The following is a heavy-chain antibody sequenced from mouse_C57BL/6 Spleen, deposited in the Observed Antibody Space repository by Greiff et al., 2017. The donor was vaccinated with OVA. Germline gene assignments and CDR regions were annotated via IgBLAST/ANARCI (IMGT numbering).Heavy chain of an antibody. V-gene: IGHV1-81*01. J-gene: IGHJ1*03. CDR1: GYTFTSYG. CDR3: ARMSSGYFDV. CDR2: IYPRSGNT. D-gene: IGHD1-1*01. Sequence: VHLVESGAELARPGASVKLSCKASGYTFTSYGISWVKQRTGQGLEWIGEIYPRSGNTYYNEKFKGKATLTADKSSSTAYMELRSLTSEDSAVYFCARMSSGYFDVWGTGTTVTVSS.